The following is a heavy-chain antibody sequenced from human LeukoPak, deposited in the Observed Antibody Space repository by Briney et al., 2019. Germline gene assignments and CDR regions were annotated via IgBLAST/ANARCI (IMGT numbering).Heavy chain of an antibody. CDR2: ISPGDSHI. CDR1: GYTFTNYW. CDR3: ARQRTTFDAIDV. D-gene: IGHD1-1*01. Sequence: PGESLRISCRGSGYTFTNYWIAWVRQMPGKGLEYIGIISPGDSHIIYSPSFQGQVTISADKSLRSAYLQWRALKASDTAMYFCARQRTTFDAIDVWGQGTMVTVS. J-gene: IGHJ3*01. V-gene: IGHV5-51*01.